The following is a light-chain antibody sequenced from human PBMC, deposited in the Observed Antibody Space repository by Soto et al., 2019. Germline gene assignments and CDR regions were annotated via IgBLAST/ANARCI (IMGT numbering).Light chain of an antibody. Sequence: EIVMTQSPGTLSLSPGERATLSCRASQSGSTNLAWYQQIPGQAPRLLIYGASTRATGIPARVSGSRSGTEFSLAISSLQSEEFAVYYYQQYNYSPQTYGLGTKVEIK. J-gene: IGKJ1*01. CDR2: GAS. V-gene: IGKV3-15*01. CDR1: QSGSTN. CDR3: QQYNYSPQT.